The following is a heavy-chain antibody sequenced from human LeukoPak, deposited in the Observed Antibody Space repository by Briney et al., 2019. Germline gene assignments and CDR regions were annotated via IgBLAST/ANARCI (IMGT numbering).Heavy chain of an antibody. D-gene: IGHD3-22*01. J-gene: IGHJ4*02. CDR2: ISGSGGST. V-gene: IGHV3-23*01. CDR3: AKGDYYDSSGYFN. CDR1: GFTFSSYA. Sequence: GGSLRLSCAASGFTFSSYAMSWVRQAPGKGLEWVSAISGSGGSTYYADSVKGRFTISRDNSKNTLYLQMNSLRAEDRVVYYCAKGDYYDSSGYFNWGQGTLVTVSS.